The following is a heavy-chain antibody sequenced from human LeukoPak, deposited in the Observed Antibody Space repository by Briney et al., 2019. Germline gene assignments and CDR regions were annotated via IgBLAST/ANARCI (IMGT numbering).Heavy chain of an antibody. CDR2: IYYSGST. V-gene: IGHV4-31*03. J-gene: IGHJ4*02. CDR1: GGSISSGGYY. D-gene: IGHD5-18*01. CDR3: ASCTMVTNQGYYFDY. Sequence: PSETLSLTCTVSGGSISSGGYYWSWIRQHPGKGLEWIGYIYYSGSTYYNPSLKSRVTISVDTSKNQFSLKLSSVAAADTAVYYCASCTMVTNQGYYFDYWGQGTLVTVSS.